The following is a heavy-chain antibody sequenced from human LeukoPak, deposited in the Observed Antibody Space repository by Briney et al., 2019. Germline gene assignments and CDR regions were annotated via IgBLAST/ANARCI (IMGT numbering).Heavy chain of an antibody. V-gene: IGHV3-23*01. CDR1: GFTFSSYA. D-gene: IGHD2-2*03. J-gene: IGHJ6*02. Sequence: GRSLRLSCAASGFTFSSYAMSWVRQAPGKGLEWVSAISGSGGSTYYADSVKGRFTISRDNSKNTLYLQMNSLRAEDTAVYYCAKDPQTPRGYFPGGDGMDVWGQGTTVTVSS. CDR3: AKDPQTPRGYFPGGDGMDV. CDR2: ISGSGGST.